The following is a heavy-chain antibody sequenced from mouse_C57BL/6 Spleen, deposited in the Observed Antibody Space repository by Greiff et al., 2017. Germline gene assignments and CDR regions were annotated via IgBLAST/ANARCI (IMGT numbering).Heavy chain of an antibody. CDR2: IDPEDGDT. V-gene: IGHV14-1*01. D-gene: IGHD1-1*01. CDR1: GFNIKDYY. J-gene: IGHJ2*01. CDR3: TTDPYYYGSSDYFDY. Sequence: VQLQQSGAELVRPGASVKLSCTASGFNIKDYYMHWVKQRPEQGLEWIGRIDPEDGDTEYAPKFQGKATMTADTSSNTAYLPLSSLTSEDTAVYYCTTDPYYYGSSDYFDYWGQGTTLTVSS.